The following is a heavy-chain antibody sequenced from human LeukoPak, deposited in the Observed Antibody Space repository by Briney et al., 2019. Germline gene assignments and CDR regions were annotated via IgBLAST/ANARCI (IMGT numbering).Heavy chain of an antibody. CDR3: GRGEYSGSYEIFDY. V-gene: IGHV4-31*03. CDR1: GGSISSGGYY. D-gene: IGHD1-26*01. Sequence: SQTLSLTCTVSGGSISSGGYYWSWIRQHPGKGLEWIGYIYYSGSTYYNLSLKSRVTISVDTSKNQFSLKLSSVTAADTAVYYCGRGEYSGSYEIFDYWGQGTLVTVSS. J-gene: IGHJ4*02. CDR2: IYYSGST.